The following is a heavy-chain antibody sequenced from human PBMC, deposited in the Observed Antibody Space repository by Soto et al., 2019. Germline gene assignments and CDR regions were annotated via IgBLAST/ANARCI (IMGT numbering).Heavy chain of an antibody. CDR2: ISYDGSNK. CDR3: AKDLDFDYDYIWGSYRPPDY. CDR1: GFTFSSYG. D-gene: IGHD3-16*02. Sequence: QVQLVESGGGVVQPGRSLRLSCAASGFTFSSYGMHWVRQAPGKGLEWVAVISYDGSNKYYADSVKGRFTISRDNSKNTLYLQMNSLRAEDTAVYYCAKDLDFDYDYIWGSYRPPDYWGQGTLVTVSS. V-gene: IGHV3-30*18. J-gene: IGHJ4*02.